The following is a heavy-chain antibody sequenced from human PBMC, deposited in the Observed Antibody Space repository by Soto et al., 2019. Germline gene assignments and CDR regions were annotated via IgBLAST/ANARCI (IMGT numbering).Heavy chain of an antibody. Sequence: AGGSLRLSCAASGFTFSSYSMNWVRQAPGKGLEWVSSISSSSSYIYYADSVKGRFTISRDNAKNSLYLQMNSLRAEDTAVYYCASMVAPAAPNPRDYWGQGTLVTVSS. CDR3: ASMVAPAAPNPRDY. CDR2: ISSSSSYI. V-gene: IGHV3-21*01. CDR1: GFTFSSYS. J-gene: IGHJ4*02. D-gene: IGHD2-2*01.